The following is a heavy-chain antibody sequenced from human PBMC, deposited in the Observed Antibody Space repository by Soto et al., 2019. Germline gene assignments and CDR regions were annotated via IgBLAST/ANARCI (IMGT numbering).Heavy chain of an antibody. CDR1: GFPFDDFA. CDR2: ISGSGGST. CDR3: AKDGYYDSSGEPYYFDY. Sequence: PGGSLRLSCTGFGFPFDDFAINWVRQAPGKGLEWVSAISGSGGSTYYADSVKGRFTISRDNSKNTLYLQMNSLRAEDTAVYYCAKDGYYDSSGEPYYFDYWGQGTLVTVSS. J-gene: IGHJ4*02. D-gene: IGHD3-22*01. V-gene: IGHV3-23*01.